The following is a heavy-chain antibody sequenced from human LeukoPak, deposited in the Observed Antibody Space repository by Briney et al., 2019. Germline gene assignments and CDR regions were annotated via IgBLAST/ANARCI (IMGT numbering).Heavy chain of an antibody. CDR1: WVRYCYFF. Sequence: GGSLRLSCAASWVRYCYFFMAYIRQTPGKGLQRVSFLDRGRDGEAHADSVKGRFTISRDNDKNSFYLVMNSLTAEDTAVYYCAREVGISRAFDIWGQGTMVTVSS. J-gene: IGHJ3*02. D-gene: IGHD3-3*02. CDR2: LDRGRDGE. V-gene: IGHV3-11*05. CDR3: AREVGISRAFDI.